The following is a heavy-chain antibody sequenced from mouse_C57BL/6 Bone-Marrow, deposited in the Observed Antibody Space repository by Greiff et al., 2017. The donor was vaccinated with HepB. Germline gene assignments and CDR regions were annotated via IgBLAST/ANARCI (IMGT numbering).Heavy chain of an antibody. Sequence: EVMLVESGGGLVQPGASLRLSCAASGFTFNDYQMSWVRQAPGKAPEWLALIRNKANGYTTEYTASVKGRFTISRDTSQNILYLQMNTLRAEDSATYYCVKAVSSGSSYTWFAYWGQGTLVTVSA. V-gene: IGHV7-4*01. J-gene: IGHJ3*01. CDR1: GFTFNDYQ. CDR3: VKAVSSGSSYTWFAY. CDR2: IRNKANGYTT. D-gene: IGHD1-1*01.